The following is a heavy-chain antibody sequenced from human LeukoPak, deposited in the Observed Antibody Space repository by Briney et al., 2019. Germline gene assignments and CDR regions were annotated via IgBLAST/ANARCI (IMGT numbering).Heavy chain of an antibody. J-gene: IGHJ4*02. Sequence: GGSLRLSCSASGFIFDSYGMNWVRQAPGSGLQWVAYISAGSSNTFYADSVKGRFTISRDDADNFLHLQMNSLSAEDTAVYYCARSAVQANTPFYFDFWGQGALVTLS. V-gene: IGHV3-48*01. D-gene: IGHD1-26*01. CDR1: GFIFDSYG. CDR2: ISAGSSNT. CDR3: ARSAVQANTPFYFDF.